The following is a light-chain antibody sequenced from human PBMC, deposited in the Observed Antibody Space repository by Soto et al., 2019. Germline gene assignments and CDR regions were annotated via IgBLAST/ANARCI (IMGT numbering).Light chain of an antibody. J-gene: IGLJ1*01. CDR2: EVS. CDR3: SSYAGRNNAV. Sequence: QSALTQPPSASGSPGQSVTISCTGTSSDVGGYNYVSWYQHHPGKAPKLMLYEVSKRPSGVPDRFSGSKSGNTASLTVSGLQAEDEAYYYCSSYAGRNNAVFGTGTKLTVL. CDR1: SSDVGGYNY. V-gene: IGLV2-8*01.